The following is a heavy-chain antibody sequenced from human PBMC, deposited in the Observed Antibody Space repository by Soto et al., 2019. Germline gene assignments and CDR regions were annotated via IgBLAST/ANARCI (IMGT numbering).Heavy chain of an antibody. D-gene: IGHD6-6*01. J-gene: IGHJ6*02. V-gene: IGHV1-69*01. Sequence: QVQLVQSGAEVKKPGSSVKVSCKTSGGTFSSYAVSWVRQAPGQGLEWRGGIIPLFGTTNYAQNFQGRVTVIADESTGTAYVELSSLRSEDTAMYYCARGRMEYSSSSFYYFGMDVWGQGTTVTVS. CDR2: IIPLFGTT. CDR3: ARGRMEYSSSSFYYFGMDV. CDR1: GGTFSSYA.